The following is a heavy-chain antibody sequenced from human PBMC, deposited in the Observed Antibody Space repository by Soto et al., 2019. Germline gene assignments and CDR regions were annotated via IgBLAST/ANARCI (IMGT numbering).Heavy chain of an antibody. D-gene: IGHD6-25*01. CDR1: GYTFTSYD. CDR3: ARGGYNQNYHYYYGMDV. CDR2: MNPNSGNT. J-gene: IGHJ6*02. Sequence: ASVKVSCKASGYTFTSYDINWVRQATGQGLEWMGWMNPNSGNTGYAQKFQGRVTMTRNTSISTAYMELSSLRSEDTAVYYCARGGYNQNYHYYYGMDVWGQGTTVTVSS. V-gene: IGHV1-8*01.